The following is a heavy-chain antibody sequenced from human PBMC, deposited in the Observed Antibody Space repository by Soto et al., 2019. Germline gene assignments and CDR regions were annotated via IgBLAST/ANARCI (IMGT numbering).Heavy chain of an antibody. J-gene: IGHJ5*02. CDR3: VRRDVSATGIDWFDP. D-gene: IGHD6-13*01. V-gene: IGHV1-3*01. Sequence: ASVKVSCKASGYTFTSYGIHWVRQAPGQRLEWMGWINAANGDAKYSTKFQGRVTITRDTSASTAYMELSSLRSEDTAVYYCVRRDVSATGIDWFDPWGQGTLVTVSS. CDR2: INAANGDA. CDR1: GYTFTSYG.